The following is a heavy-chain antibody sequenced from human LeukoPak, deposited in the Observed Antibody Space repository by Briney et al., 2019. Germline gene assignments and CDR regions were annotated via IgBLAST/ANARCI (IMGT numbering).Heavy chain of an antibody. Sequence: GGSLRLSCAASGFTFSSYAMHWVRQTPGKGLEWVAVISYDGSNKYYADSVKGRFTISRDNSKNTLYLQMNSLRAEDTAVYYCALLTTGTTFAANWSDPWGQGTPVTVSS. CDR2: ISYDGSNK. D-gene: IGHD1-1*01. V-gene: IGHV3-30*04. CDR1: GFTFSSYA. J-gene: IGHJ5*02. CDR3: ALLTTGTTFAANWSDP.